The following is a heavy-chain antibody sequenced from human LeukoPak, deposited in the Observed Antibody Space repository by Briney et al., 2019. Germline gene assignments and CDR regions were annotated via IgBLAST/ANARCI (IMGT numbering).Heavy chain of an antibody. J-gene: IGHJ4*02. CDR2: INTDASST. V-gene: IGHV3-74*01. CDR3: ASPGPTSTFDY. Sequence: GGSLRLSRVASGFTFSNNWMHWVRQAPGKGLVWVSCINTDASSTTYADSVKGRFTISRDNAKNTLYLQMNSLRAEDTAVYFCASPGPTSTFDYWGQGTQVTVSS. CDR1: GFTFSNNW.